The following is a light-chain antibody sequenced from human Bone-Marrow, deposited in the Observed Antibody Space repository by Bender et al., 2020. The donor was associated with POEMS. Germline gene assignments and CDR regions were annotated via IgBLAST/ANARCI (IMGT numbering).Light chain of an antibody. Sequence: SYELTQPPSVSVSPGQTARITCSGDELPKQYAYWYQQKPGQAPVMVISKDTERPSGIPERFSGSSSGTTVTLTISGVQAEDEADYYCCSYAGSRTYVFGSGTKVTVL. CDR2: KDT. J-gene: IGLJ1*01. CDR3: CSYAGSRTYV. V-gene: IGLV3-25*03. CDR1: ELPKQY.